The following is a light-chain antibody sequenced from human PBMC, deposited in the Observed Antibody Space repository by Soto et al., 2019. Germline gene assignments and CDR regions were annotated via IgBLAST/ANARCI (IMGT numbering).Light chain of an antibody. J-gene: IGLJ2*01. CDR3: AAWDDSLNGVI. V-gene: IGLV1-44*01. Sequence: QPVLTQPPSASGTPGQRVTISCSGSSSNIGSNIVNWYQQFPGTAPELLIYSNNQRPSGVPDRFSDSKSGTSASLAISGLQSEDEADYYCAAWDDSLNGVIFGGGTKVTVL. CDR2: SNN. CDR1: SSNIGSNI.